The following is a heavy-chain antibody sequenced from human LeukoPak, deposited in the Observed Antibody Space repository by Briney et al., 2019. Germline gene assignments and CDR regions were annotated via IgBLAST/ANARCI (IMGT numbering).Heavy chain of an antibody. CDR2: ISAYNGNT. Sequence: GASVTVSCKASGYTFTGYYMHWVRQAPGQGLEWMGWISAYNGNTNYAQKLQGRVTMTTDTSTSTAYMELRSLRSDDTAVYYCARDGWASIAARPHYYYYYMDVWGKGTTVTVSS. CDR1: GYTFTGYY. J-gene: IGHJ6*03. CDR3: ARDGWASIAARPHYYYYYMDV. D-gene: IGHD6-6*01. V-gene: IGHV1-18*04.